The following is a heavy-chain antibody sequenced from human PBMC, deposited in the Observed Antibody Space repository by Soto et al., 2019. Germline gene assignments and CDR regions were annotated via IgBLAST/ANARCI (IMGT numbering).Heavy chain of an antibody. D-gene: IGHD6-13*01. CDR1: GFTFSSYS. Sequence: PGGSLRLSCAASGFTFSSYSMNWVRQAPGKGLEWVSSISSSSSYIYYADSVKGRFTISRDNAKNSLYLQMNSLRAEDTAVYYCARGPYSSSWPYHDAFDIWGQGTMVTVSS. J-gene: IGHJ3*02. CDR3: ARGPYSSSWPYHDAFDI. CDR2: ISSSSSYI. V-gene: IGHV3-21*01.